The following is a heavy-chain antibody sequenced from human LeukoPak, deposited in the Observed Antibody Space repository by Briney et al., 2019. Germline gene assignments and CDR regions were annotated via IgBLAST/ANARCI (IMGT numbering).Heavy chain of an antibody. CDR3: ARQGSGTSYYYYTFPY. V-gene: IGHV4-34*01. CDR1: GGSLSGYY. Sequence: SETLSLTCAVYGGSLSGYYWSWIRQPPGKGLEWIGEINHSGNTNYNPSLKSRVTMSVDTSKNHFYLKLSSVTAADTTVYYCARQGSGTSYYYYTFPYWGQGTLVTVSS. CDR2: INHSGNT. J-gene: IGHJ4*02. D-gene: IGHD1-26*01.